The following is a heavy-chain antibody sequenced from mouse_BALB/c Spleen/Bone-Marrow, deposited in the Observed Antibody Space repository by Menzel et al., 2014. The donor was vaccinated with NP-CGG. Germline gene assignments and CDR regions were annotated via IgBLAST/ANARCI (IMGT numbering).Heavy chain of an antibody. CDR1: GFTFSSYG. CDR2: ISSNGGST. J-gene: IGHJ2*01. CDR3: ARDYDYDY. Sequence: DVKLVESGGGLVQPGGSLKLSCAASGFTFSSYGMSWVRQTPDKRLELVATISSNGGSTYYPDSVKGRFTISRDNAKNTLYLQMSSLKSGDTATYYCARDYDYDYWGQGTTLTGSS. V-gene: IGHV5-6-3*01. D-gene: IGHD2-4*01.